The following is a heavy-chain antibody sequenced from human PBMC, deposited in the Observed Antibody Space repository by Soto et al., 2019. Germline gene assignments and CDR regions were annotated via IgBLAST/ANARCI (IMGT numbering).Heavy chain of an antibody. Sequence: SETLSLTCTVSGGSISSGGYYWSWIRQDPGKGLEGIGYIYYSGSTYYNPSLKRRVTISVDTSKNQFSLKLSPVTAADTAVYYCARDTSYCSGGSCYPNWFDPWGQGTLVPVSS. V-gene: IGHV4-31*03. J-gene: IGHJ5*02. CDR3: ARDTSYCSGGSCYPNWFDP. D-gene: IGHD2-15*01. CDR1: GGSISSGGYY. CDR2: IYYSGST.